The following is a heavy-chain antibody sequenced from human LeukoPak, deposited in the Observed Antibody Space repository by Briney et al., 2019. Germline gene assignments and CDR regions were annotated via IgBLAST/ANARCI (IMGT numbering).Heavy chain of an antibody. D-gene: IGHD2-15*01. Sequence: ASVKVSCKASGYTFTSYYMHWVRRAPGQRLEWLGIINPRGGSTSYAQKFQGRVTMTRDTSTSTVYMELSSLRSEDTAVYYCAGYCSVGSCDGWIYYGMDVWGEGTTVTASS. CDR1: GYTFTSYY. V-gene: IGHV1-46*01. J-gene: IGHJ6*04. CDR3: AGYCSVGSCDGWIYYGMDV. CDR2: INPRGGST.